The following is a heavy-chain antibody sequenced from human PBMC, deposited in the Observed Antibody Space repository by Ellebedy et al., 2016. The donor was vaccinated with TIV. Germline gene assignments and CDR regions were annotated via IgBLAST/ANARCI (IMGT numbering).Heavy chain of an antibody. D-gene: IGHD1-26*01. CDR3: ARVSRGYLGGWFDP. CDR1: GYSFTSYW. CDR2: IDPSDFYT. Sequence: GGSLRLSCKASGYSFTSYWITWVRQAPGEGLQYMGRIDPSDFYTTYNPSFKGHVNISADESTSTAYLQWTSLKASDSAMYYCARVSRGYLGGWFDPWGQGTLVIVSS. J-gene: IGHJ5*02. V-gene: IGHV5-10-1*01.